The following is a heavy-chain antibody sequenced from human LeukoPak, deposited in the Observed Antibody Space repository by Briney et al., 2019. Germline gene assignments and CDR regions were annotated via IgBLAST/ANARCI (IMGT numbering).Heavy chain of an antibody. CDR3: ARDYELRYFDWLFSQLDY. V-gene: IGHV3-30-3*01. Sequence: GGSLRLSCAASGFTFISYAMHWVRRAPGKGLEGVAVISYDGSNKYYADSVKGRFTISRDNSKNTLYLQMNSLRAEDTAVYYCARDYELRYFDWLFSQLDYWGQGTLVTVSS. CDR1: GFTFISYA. J-gene: IGHJ4*02. CDR2: ISYDGSNK. D-gene: IGHD3-9*01.